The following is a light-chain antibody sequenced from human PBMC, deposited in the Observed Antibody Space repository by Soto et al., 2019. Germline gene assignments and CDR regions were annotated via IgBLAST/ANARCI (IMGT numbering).Light chain of an antibody. CDR1: QSVSSY. CDR2: DAS. J-gene: IGKJ5*01. V-gene: IGKV3-11*01. Sequence: EIVLTQSPATLSLSPGERATLSCRASQSVSSYLAWYQQKPGQAPRLLIYDASNRATGIPARFSGSGSGTDFTLTISSLEPEDFAVYYCQQRSHWVTSSQGTRPEIK. CDR3: QQRSHWVT.